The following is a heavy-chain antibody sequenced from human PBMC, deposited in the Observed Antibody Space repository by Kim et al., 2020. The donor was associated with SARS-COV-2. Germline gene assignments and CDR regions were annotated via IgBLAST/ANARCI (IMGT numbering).Heavy chain of an antibody. V-gene: IGHV4-39*01. CDR2: IYYSGST. D-gene: IGHD6-19*01. CDR3: ARWEWLVHYYFDY. CDR1: GGSISSSSYY. Sequence: SETLSLTCTVSGGSISSSSYYWGWIRQPPGKGLEWIGSIYYSGSTYYNPSLKSRVTISVDTSKNQFSLKLSSVTAADTAVYYCARWEWLVHYYFDYWGQGTLVTVSS. J-gene: IGHJ4*02.